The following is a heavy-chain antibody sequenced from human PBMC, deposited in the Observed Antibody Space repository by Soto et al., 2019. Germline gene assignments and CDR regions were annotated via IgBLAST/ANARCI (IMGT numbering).Heavy chain of an antibody. D-gene: IGHD1-26*01. CDR3: ARLGGSFAVPHFDY. CDR2: IYYSGST. CDR1: GGSISGSSYY. J-gene: IGHJ4*02. V-gene: IGHV4-39*01. Sequence: PSETLSLTCTVSGGSISGSSYYWGWIRQPPGKGLEWIGNIYYSGSTYYNPSLKSRVTLSVDTSKNQFSLKLSSVTAADTAVYYCARLGGSFAVPHFDYWGQGTLVTVSS.